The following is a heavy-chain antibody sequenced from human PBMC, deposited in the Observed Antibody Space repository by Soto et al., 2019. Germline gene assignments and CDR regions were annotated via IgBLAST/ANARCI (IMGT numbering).Heavy chain of an antibody. Sequence: GVLRLSCAASGFTFSNYAMSWVRQAPGKGLEWVSAISDSGGSTYYADSVKGRFTISRDISKNTLYLQMSSLRAEDTALYYCVKGLKWELPLHYWGQGTLVTVSS. D-gene: IGHD1-26*01. CDR3: VKGLKWELPLHY. V-gene: IGHV3-23*01. J-gene: IGHJ4*02. CDR1: GFTFSNYA. CDR2: ISDSGGST.